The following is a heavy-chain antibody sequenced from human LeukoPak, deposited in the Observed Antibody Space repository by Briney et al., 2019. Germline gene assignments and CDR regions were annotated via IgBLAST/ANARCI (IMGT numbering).Heavy chain of an antibody. Sequence: GGSLRLSCAASGFTVSSNYMSWVRQAPGKGLEWVSLIYSGVSTYYADSVKGRFTISRDNSKNTLYLQMNSLRAEDTAVYYCAKDGRDYGVLEGNWFDPWGQGTLVTVSS. V-gene: IGHV3-53*05. D-gene: IGHD3-3*01. J-gene: IGHJ5*02. CDR3: AKDGRDYGVLEGNWFDP. CDR2: IYSGVST. CDR1: GFTVSSNY.